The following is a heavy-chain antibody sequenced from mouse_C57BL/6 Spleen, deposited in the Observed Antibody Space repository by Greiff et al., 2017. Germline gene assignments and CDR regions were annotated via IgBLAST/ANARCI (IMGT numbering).Heavy chain of an antibody. CDR2: IYPGSGST. CDR3: RGRAANCWAIDY. D-gene: IGHD6-1*01. Sequence: QVQLQQSGAELVRPGASVKLSCKASGYTFTSYGINWVKQRPGQGLEWIGDIYPGSGSTTYNEKFKGKATLTVDTSSSTAYMELRSLTSEDSSVYDCRGRAANCWAIDYWGQGTSVTVSS. J-gene: IGHJ4*01. CDR1: GYTFTSYG. V-gene: IGHV1-55*01.